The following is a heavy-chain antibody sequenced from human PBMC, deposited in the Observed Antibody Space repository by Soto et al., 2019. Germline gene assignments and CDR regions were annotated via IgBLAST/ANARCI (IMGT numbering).Heavy chain of an antibody. CDR2: ISSSSSYI. CDR1: GFTFSSYS. Sequence: EVQLVESGGGLVKPGGSLRLSCAASGFTFSSYSMNWVRQAPGKGLEWVSSISSSSSYIYYADSVKGRFTISRDNAKNSLYLQMNSLRAEDTAVYYCAGGPYYYDTSGYYLWGQGTLVTVSS. CDR3: AGGPYYYDTSGYYL. D-gene: IGHD3-22*01. J-gene: IGHJ5*02. V-gene: IGHV3-21*01.